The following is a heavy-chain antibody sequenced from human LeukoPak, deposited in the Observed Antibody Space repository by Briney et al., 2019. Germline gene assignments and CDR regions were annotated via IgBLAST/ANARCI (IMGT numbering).Heavy chain of an antibody. V-gene: IGHV4-39*01. CDR3: ASRQIAAAGLYFDY. J-gene: IGHJ4*02. CDR2: TYYSGST. CDR1: GGSISSSSYY. Sequence: PSETLSLTCTVSGGSISSSSYYWGWIRQPPGKGLEWIGSTYYSGSTYYNPSLKSRVTISVDTSKNQFSLKLSSVTAADTAAYYCASRQIAAAGLYFDYWGQGTLVTVSS. D-gene: IGHD6-13*01.